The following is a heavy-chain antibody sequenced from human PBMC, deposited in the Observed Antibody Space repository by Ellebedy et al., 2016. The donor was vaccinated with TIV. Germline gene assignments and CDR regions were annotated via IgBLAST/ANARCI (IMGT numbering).Heavy chain of an antibody. J-gene: IGHJ3*02. V-gene: IGHV3-23*01. CDR1: GFTFSSYA. CDR3: AKVRSSWYRNAFDI. CDR2: ISGSGGST. D-gene: IGHD6-13*01. Sequence: GESLKISXAASGFTFSSYAMSWVRQAPGKGLEWVSAISGSGGSTYYADSVKGRFTISRDNSKNTLYLQMNSLRAEDTAVYYCAKVRSSWYRNAFDIWGQGTMVTVSS.